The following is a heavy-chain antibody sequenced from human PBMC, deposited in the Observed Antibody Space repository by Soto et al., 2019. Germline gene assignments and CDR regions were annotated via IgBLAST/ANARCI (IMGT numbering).Heavy chain of an antibody. J-gene: IGHJ6*02. V-gene: IGHV4-31*03. CDR1: GGSISSGGYY. D-gene: IGHD3-9*01. CDR3: ARNGDILTGSYGMDV. Sequence: QVQLQESGPGLVKPSQTLSLTCTVSGGSISSGGYYWSWIRQHPGKGLEWIGYIYYSGSTYYNPSLKSRVTISVDTSKNQFSLKLSSVTAADTAVYYCARNGDILTGSYGMDVWSQGTTVTVSS. CDR2: IYYSGST.